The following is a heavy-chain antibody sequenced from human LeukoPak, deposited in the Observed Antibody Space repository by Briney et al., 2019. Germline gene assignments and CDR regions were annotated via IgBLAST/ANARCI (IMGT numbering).Heavy chain of an antibody. J-gene: IGHJ3*02. CDR3: ARDLGYAFDI. CDR2: IIPIFGTA. Sequence: SVKDSCKASGGTFSSYAISWVRQAPGQGLEWMGGIIPIFGTANYAQKFQGRVTITADESTSTDYMELSSLRSEDTAVYYCARDLGYAFDIWGQGTMVTVSS. D-gene: IGHD7-27*01. V-gene: IGHV1-69*13. CDR1: GGTFSSYA.